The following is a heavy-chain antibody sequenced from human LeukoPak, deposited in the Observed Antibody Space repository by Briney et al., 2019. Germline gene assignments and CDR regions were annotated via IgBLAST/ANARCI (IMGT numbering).Heavy chain of an antibody. CDR1: GGSISSSNW. Sequence: PSETLSLTCAVSGGSISSSNWWSWVRQPPGKGLEWIGEIYHSGSTNYNPSLKSRVTISVDKSKNQFSLKLSSVTAADTAVYYCARVLYDSTTQHHPPHFDSWGQGTLVTVSS. D-gene: IGHD2/OR15-2a*01. J-gene: IGHJ4*02. CDR2: IYHSGST. CDR3: ARVLYDSTTQHHPPHFDS. V-gene: IGHV4-4*02.